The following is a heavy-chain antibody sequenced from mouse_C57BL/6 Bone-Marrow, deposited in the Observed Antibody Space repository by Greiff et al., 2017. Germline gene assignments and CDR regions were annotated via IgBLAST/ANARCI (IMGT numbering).Heavy chain of an antibody. Sequence: ESGPGLVKPSQSLSLTCSVTGYSITSGYYWNWIRQFPGNKLEWMGYISYDGSNNYNPSLKNRISITRDTSKNQFFLKLNSVTTEDTATYYCARGVTPWFAYWGQGTLVTVSA. CDR2: ISYDGSN. V-gene: IGHV3-6*01. D-gene: IGHD2-2*01. J-gene: IGHJ3*01. CDR3: ARGVTPWFAY. CDR1: GYSITSGYY.